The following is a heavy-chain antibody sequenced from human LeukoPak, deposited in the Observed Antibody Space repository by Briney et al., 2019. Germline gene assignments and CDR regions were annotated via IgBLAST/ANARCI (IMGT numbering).Heavy chain of an antibody. CDR1: GGSISSGGYY. V-gene: IGHV4-31*03. D-gene: IGHD5-18*01. CDR2: IYYSGST. J-gene: IGHJ4*02. Sequence: SETLSLTCTVSGGSISSGGYYWSWIRQHPGKGLEWIGYIYYSGSTYYNPSLKSRVTISVDTSKNQFSLKLSSVTAADTAVYYCARNTAMVPGYYFDYWGQGTLVTVSS. CDR3: ARNTAMVPGYYFDY.